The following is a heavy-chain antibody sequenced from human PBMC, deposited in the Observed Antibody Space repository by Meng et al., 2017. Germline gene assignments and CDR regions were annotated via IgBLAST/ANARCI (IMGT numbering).Heavy chain of an antibody. J-gene: IGHJ4*02. Sequence: GESLKISCAASGFTFSSYAMHWVRQAPGKGLEGVAVISYDGSNKYYADSVKGRFTISRDNSKNTLYLQMNSLRAEDTAVYYCASGLDDYVWGSYRYTANFDYWGQGTLVTVSS. CDR3: ASGLDDYVWGSYRYTANFDY. D-gene: IGHD3-16*02. CDR1: GFTFSSYA. CDR2: ISYDGSNK. V-gene: IGHV3-30*04.